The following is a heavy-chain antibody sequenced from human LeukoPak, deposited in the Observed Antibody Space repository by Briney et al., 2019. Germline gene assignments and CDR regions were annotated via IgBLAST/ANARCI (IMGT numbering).Heavy chain of an antibody. CDR1: GGSISSSSYY. V-gene: IGHV4-39*07. CDR2: IYYSGST. D-gene: IGHD6-19*01. CDR3: ARAHKLGYSSGWYVASNPPYYFDY. Sequence: PSETLSLTCTVSGGSISSSSYYWGWIRQPPGKGLEWIGSIYYSGSTYYNPSLKSRVTISVDTSKNQFSLKLSSVTAADTAVYYCARAHKLGYSSGWYVASNPPYYFDYWGQGTLVTVSS. J-gene: IGHJ4*02.